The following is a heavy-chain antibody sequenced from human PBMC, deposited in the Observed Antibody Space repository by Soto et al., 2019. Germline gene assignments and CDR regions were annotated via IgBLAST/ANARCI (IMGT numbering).Heavy chain of an antibody. CDR2: MSYDGNSK. D-gene: IGHD2-21*01. CDR3: ARGRTVRDHDDFDL. J-gene: IGHJ4*02. CDR1: GFTFSSYS. Sequence: QVQLVESGGGVVQPGRSLRLSCAASGFTFSSYSMHWVRQAPGKGLEWVAAMSYDGNSKYFADSVKGRFTISRDNSKNTLSLQMNSLRAEDSAVYYCARGRTVRDHDDFDLWGQGTLVTVSS. V-gene: IGHV3-30-3*01.